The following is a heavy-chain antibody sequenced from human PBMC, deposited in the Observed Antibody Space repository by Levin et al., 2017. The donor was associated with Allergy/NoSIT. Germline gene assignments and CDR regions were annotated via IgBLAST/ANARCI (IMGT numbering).Heavy chain of an antibody. Sequence: PGGSLRLSCAASGFTFSNAWMSWVRQAPGKGLEWVGRIKSKTDGGTTDYAAPVKGRFTISRDDSKNTLYLQMNSLKTEDTAVYYCTTGGRVVPDWYFDLWGRGTLVTVSS. J-gene: IGHJ2*01. CDR2: IKSKTDGGTT. CDR3: TTGGRVVPDWYFDL. D-gene: IGHD3-3*01. V-gene: IGHV3-15*01. CDR1: GFTFSNAW.